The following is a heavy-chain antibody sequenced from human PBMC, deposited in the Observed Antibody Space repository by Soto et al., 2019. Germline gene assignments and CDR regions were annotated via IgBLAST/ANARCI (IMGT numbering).Heavy chain of an antibody. CDR3: ARITKQLRFLEWPRFDP. J-gene: IGHJ5*02. Sequence: VASVKVSCKASGGTFSSYAISWVRQAPGQGLEWMGGIIPIFGTANYAQKFQGRVTITADKSTSTAYMELSSLRSEDTAVYYCARITKQLRFLEWPRFDPWGQGTLVTVSS. V-gene: IGHV1-69*06. CDR2: IIPIFGTA. CDR1: GGTFSSYA. D-gene: IGHD3-3*01.